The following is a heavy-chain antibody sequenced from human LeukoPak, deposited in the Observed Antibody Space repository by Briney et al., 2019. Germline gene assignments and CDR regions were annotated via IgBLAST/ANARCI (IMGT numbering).Heavy chain of an antibody. Sequence: SETLSLTCAVYGGSFSGYYWSWIRQPPGKGLEWIGYIYYSGSTNYNPSLKSRVTISVDTSKNQFSLKLSSVTAADTAVYYCARTPGIAAAGRVFDYWGQGTLVTVSS. J-gene: IGHJ4*02. CDR2: IYYSGST. D-gene: IGHD6-13*01. V-gene: IGHV4-59*01. CDR1: GGSFSGYY. CDR3: ARTPGIAAAGRVFDY.